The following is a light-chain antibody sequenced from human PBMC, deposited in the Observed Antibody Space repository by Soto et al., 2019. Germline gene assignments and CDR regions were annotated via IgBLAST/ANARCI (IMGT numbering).Light chain of an antibody. J-gene: IGKJ5*01. V-gene: IGKV3-11*01. CDR1: QGIGDT. Sequence: EVVMRQSPATLAVSPGAGATLSCRASQGIGDTLAWYQQKPGQAPRLLIYDASNRATGIPVRFSGSGSGTDFTLTISNLEPEDFAVYYCQQRSDWPPISFGHGTRLEIK. CDR3: QQRSDWPPIS. CDR2: DAS.